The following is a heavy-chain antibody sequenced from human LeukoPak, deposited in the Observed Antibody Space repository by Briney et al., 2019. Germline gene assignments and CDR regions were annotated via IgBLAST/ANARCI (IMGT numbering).Heavy chain of an antibody. CDR2: INPNSGGT. J-gene: IGHJ4*02. D-gene: IGHD6-19*01. CDR1: GYTFTGYY. V-gene: IGHV1-2*02. CDR3: ARNLLGSGWSVDY. Sequence: ASVKVSCKASGYTFTGYYMHWVRQAPGQGLEWMGWINPNSGGTNYAQKFQGRVTMTRDTSISTAYMELSRLRSDDTAVYYCARNLLGSGWSVDYWGQGTLVTVSS.